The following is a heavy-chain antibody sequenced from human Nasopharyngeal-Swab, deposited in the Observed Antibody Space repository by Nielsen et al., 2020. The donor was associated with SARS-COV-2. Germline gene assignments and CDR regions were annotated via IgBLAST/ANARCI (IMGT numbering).Heavy chain of an antibody. V-gene: IGHV4-39*07. CDR2: IYHSGST. CDR1: DGSISSSTYY. CDR3: ARDYAFDI. J-gene: IGHJ3*02. Sequence: SETLSLTCTVSDGSISSSTYYWGWIRQPPGKGLEWIGSIYHSGSTYYNPSLKSRVTISVDTSKNQFSLKLSSVTAADTAVYYCARDYAFDIWGQGTMVTVSS.